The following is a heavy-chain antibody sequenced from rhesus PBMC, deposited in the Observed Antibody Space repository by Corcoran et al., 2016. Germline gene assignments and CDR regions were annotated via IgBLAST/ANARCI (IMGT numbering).Heavy chain of an antibody. CDR3: AQNWNPHY. D-gene: IGHD1-26*01. CDR1: GGSICGYN. CDR2: IDGNSAST. J-gene: IGHJ4*01. V-gene: IGHV4-73*01. Sequence: QVKLQQWGEGLVKPSETLSLTCAVSGGSICGYNCSWFRHPPGKGLEWIEIIDGNSASTTYNASLKNRVTISKDTSKNQFSLKLRSVTAADTAVYYCAQNWNPHYWGQGVLVTVSS.